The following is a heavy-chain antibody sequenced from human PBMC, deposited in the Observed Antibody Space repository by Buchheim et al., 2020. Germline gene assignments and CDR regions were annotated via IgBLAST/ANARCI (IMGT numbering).Heavy chain of an antibody. CDR1: GYTFTGYY. D-gene: IGHD5-18*01. CDR3: ARVMYPVAWSYGHDAFDI. V-gene: IGHV1-2*02. J-gene: IGHJ3*02. CDR2: INPNSGGT. Sequence: QVQLVQSGAEVKKPGASVKVSCKASGYTFTGYYMHWVRQAPGQGLEWMGWINPNSGGTNYAQQFQGRVTTIREPSIRPAYLELSRLRSDDTAVYYCARVMYPVAWSYGHDAFDIWGQGT.